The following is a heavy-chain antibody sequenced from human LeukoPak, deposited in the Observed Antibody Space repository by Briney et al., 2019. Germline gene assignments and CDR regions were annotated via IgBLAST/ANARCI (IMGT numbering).Heavy chain of an antibody. CDR3: TRGSYYDSSGYSGVRLFDY. D-gene: IGHD3-22*01. CDR2: INPNSGGT. CDR1: GYAITDYY. Sequence: ASVKVSCKASGYAITDYYIHWVRQAPGQGLEWMGWINPNSGGTNYAQKFQGRVTMTSDTSISTAYMELSRLRSDDTALYYCTRGSYYDSSGYSGVRLFDYWGQGTPVTVPS. V-gene: IGHV1-2*02. J-gene: IGHJ4*02.